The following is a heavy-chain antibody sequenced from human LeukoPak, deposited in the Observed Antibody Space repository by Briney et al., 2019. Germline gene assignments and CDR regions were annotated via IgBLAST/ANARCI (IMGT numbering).Heavy chain of an antibody. CDR2: TNHSGST. Sequence: SETLSLTCAVYGGSFSGYYWSWIRQPPGKGLEWIGETNHSGSTNYNPSLKSRVTISVDTSKNQFSLKLSSVTAADTAVYYCARVSGFGEPSGVAFDIWGQGTMVTVSS. CDR3: ARVSGFGEPSGVAFDI. V-gene: IGHV4-34*01. CDR1: GGSFSGYY. J-gene: IGHJ3*02. D-gene: IGHD3-10*01.